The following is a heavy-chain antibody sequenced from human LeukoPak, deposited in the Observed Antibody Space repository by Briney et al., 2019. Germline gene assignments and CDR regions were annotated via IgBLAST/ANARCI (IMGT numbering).Heavy chain of an antibody. V-gene: IGHV3-23*01. J-gene: IGHJ4*02. CDR2: ISGSGGST. D-gene: IGHD3-9*01. Sequence: GGSLRLSCAASGFTFSSYAMSWVRQAPGKGLEWVSAISGSGGSTYYADSVKGRFTISRDNSKNTLYLQMNSLRAEDTAVYYCAKGRYFEWLLLGGTFDYWGQGTLVTVSS. CDR3: AKGRYFEWLLLGGTFDY. CDR1: GFTFSSYA.